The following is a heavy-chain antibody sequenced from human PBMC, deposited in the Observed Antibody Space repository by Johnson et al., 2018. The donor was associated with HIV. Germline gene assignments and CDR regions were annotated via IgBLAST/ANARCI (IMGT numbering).Heavy chain of an antibody. V-gene: IGHV3-7*01. CDR3: ARSVNAGRPFDI. CDR1: GFTFSSSA. D-gene: IGHD2-8*01. CDR2: IKQDGSEK. J-gene: IGHJ3*02. Sequence: MQLVESGGGVVQPGGSLRLSCAASGFTFSSSAMHWVHQAPGKGLEWVANIKQDGSEKYYVDSVKGRFTISRDNAKNSLYLQMNSLRAEDTAVYYCARSVNAGRPFDIWGQGTLVTVSS.